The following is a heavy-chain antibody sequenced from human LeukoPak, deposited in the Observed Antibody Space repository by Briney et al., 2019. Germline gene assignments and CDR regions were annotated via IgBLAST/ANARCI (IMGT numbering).Heavy chain of an antibody. Sequence: PSETLSLTCTVSGGSISSSSYYWGWIRQPPGKGLEWIGSIYYSGSTYYNPSLKSRVTISVDTSKNQFSLKLSSVTAADTAVYYCARGPVEERYYYYYYGMDVWGQGTTVTVSS. CDR1: GGSISSSSYY. CDR2: IYYSGST. V-gene: IGHV4-39*01. CDR3: ARGPVEERYYYYYYGMDV. J-gene: IGHJ6*02. D-gene: IGHD5-24*01.